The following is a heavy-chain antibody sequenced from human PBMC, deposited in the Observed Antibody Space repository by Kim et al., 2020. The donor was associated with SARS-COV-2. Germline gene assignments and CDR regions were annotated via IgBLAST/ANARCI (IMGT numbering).Heavy chain of an antibody. CDR2: ISSSSSTI. D-gene: IGHD3-3*01. CDR1: GFTFSSYS. V-gene: IGHV3-48*02. J-gene: IGHJ6*02. Sequence: GGSLRLSCAASGFTFSSYSMNWVRQAPGKGLEWVSHISSSSSTIYYADSIKGRFTISRDNAKNSLYLQMNSLRDEDTAVYYCARRSNEVTIFGVVRFYGMDVWGQGTTVTVSS. CDR3: ARRSNEVTIFGVVRFYGMDV.